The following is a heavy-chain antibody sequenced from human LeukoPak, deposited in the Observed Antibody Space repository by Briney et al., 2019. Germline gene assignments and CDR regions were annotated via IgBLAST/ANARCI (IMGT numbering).Heavy chain of an antibody. D-gene: IGHD4-17*01. Sequence: PGGSLRLSCAVSGFSLSSYATAWVRQAPGKGLEWASGIGAGGTDTYYADAVKGRFTISKDKSKTLLYLQMNSLRAEDTALYHCAKDLTYGDGRWEFDLWGQGTLVTVSS. CDR3: AKDLTYGDGRWEFDL. CDR1: GFSLSSYA. CDR2: IGAGGTDT. V-gene: IGHV3-23*01. J-gene: IGHJ5*02.